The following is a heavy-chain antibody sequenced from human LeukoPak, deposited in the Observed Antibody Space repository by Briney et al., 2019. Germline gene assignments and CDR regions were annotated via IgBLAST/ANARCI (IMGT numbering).Heavy chain of an antibody. CDR1: GFTFTTYD. D-gene: IGHD6-6*01. CDR2: ISRDSAYI. Sequence: PGESLRLSCAASGFTFTTYDMNWVRQAPGKGLEWVSYISRDSAYIYLADSVKGRFTISRDNAKNSLYLQMNSLRGEDTAVYYCARDDASTARASGMDVWGKGTTVTVSS. CDR3: ARDDASTARASGMDV. J-gene: IGHJ6*04. V-gene: IGHV3-21*01.